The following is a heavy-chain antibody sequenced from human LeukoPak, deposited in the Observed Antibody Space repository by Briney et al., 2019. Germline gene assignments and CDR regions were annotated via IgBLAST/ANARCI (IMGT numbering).Heavy chain of an antibody. Sequence: SETLSLTCAVYGGSFSDYYWSRIRQPPGKGLEWIGEINHSGSTNYNPSLKSRITISVDTSKNQFSLKLSSVTAADTAVYYCARGLVGYYDSSAYYYAQFDPWGQGTLVTVSS. V-gene: IGHV4-34*01. D-gene: IGHD3-22*01. J-gene: IGHJ5*02. CDR2: INHSGST. CDR3: ARGLVGYYDSSAYYYAQFDP. CDR1: GGSFSDYY.